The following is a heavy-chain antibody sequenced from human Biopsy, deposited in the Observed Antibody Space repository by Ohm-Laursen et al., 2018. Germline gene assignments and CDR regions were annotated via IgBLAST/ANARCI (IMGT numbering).Heavy chain of an antibody. CDR1: GYTFTDYY. CDR2: INPNSGGT. D-gene: IGHD6-19*01. J-gene: IGHJ4*02. V-gene: IGHV1-2*02. CDR3: ARDRRQWLALDY. Sequence: GSSVKVSCKASGYTFTDYYVHWVRQAPGHGLEWMGWINPNSGGTNYAQKFQGRVTMTRDTSISTAYMELSRLRSDDTAVYYCARDRRQWLALDYWGQGTLVTVSS.